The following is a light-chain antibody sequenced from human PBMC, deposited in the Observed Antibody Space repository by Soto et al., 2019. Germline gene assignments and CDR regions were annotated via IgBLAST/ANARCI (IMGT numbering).Light chain of an antibody. CDR1: QGIRDF. CDR2: AAS. V-gene: IGKV1-9*01. J-gene: IGKJ4*01. CDR3: QQFNVYPLT. Sequence: DIQLTQSPSFLSASVGDRVTITCRASQGIRDFLAWYQQKPGKAPKLLIYAASTLQAGVPTRFSGFASGTEFTLTIRNLQPADSATYYCQQFNVYPLTFGGGTKVEIK.